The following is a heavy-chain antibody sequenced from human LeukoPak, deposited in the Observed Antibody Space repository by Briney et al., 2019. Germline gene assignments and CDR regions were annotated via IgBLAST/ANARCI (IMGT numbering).Heavy chain of an antibody. D-gene: IGHD6-13*01. Sequence: GGSLRLSCAASGFTFSSYSMNWVRQAPGKGLEWVSSISSSSSYIYYADSVKGRFTISRDNSKNTLYLQMNSLRAEDTAVYYCAKVIAAAGPVSDYWGQGTLVTVSS. V-gene: IGHV3-21*01. CDR1: GFTFSSYS. J-gene: IGHJ4*02. CDR3: AKVIAAAGPVSDY. CDR2: ISSSSSYI.